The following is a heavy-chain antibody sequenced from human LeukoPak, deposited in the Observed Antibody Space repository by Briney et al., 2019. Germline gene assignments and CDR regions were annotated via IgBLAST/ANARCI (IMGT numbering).Heavy chain of an antibody. V-gene: IGHV3-23*01. CDR2: ISGSGGST. CDR1: GFTFSSYA. Sequence: GGSLRLSCAASGFTFSSYAMSWVRQAPGKGLEWVSAISGSGGSTYYADSVKGRFTISRDNSKNTLYLQMNSLRAEDKAVYYCAKDLGARFYYFDYWGQGTLVTVSS. D-gene: IGHD1-26*01. J-gene: IGHJ4*02. CDR3: AKDLGARFYYFDY.